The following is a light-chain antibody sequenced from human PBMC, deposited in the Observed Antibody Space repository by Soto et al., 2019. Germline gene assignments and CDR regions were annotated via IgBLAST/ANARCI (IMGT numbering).Light chain of an antibody. Sequence: QSVLTQPPSVSGAPGQRVTISCTGSSSNIGAGYDIHWYQQLPGTAPKLLISGNSNRPSGVPDRFSGSKSGTSVSLAITGLQAEDEADYYCQSYDSSLSGSVFGGGTKLTGL. CDR3: QSYDSSLSGSV. CDR2: GNS. V-gene: IGLV1-40*01. CDR1: SSNIGAGYD. J-gene: IGLJ2*01.